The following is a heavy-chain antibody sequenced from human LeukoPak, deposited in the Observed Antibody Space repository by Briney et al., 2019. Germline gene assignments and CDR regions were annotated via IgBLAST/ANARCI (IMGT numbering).Heavy chain of an antibody. CDR3: ARDRGLDIVVVPAAQRVNWFDP. J-gene: IGHJ5*02. D-gene: IGHD2-2*03. V-gene: IGHV4-30-2*01. CDR1: GGSISSGGYY. Sequence: PSETLSLTCTVPGGSISSGGYYWSWIRQPPGKGLEWIGYIYHSGSTYYNPSLKSRVTISVDRSKNQFSLKLSSVTAADTAVYYCARDRGLDIVVVPAAQRVNWFDPWGQGTLVTVSS. CDR2: IYHSGST.